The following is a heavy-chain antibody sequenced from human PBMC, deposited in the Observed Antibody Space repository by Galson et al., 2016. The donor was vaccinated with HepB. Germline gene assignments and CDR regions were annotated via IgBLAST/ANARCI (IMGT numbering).Heavy chain of an antibody. CDR3: VRQPYTSSSWDSME. CDR1: GGSISRGSYY. CDR2: IYGSGST. D-gene: IGHD3-16*01. Sequence: TLSLTCSVSGGSISRGSYYWTWIRQPAGKGLEWIGRIYGSGSTNYNPSLESRLTISIDTSKNHFSLNLSSVTAADTAAYYCVRQPYTSSSWDSMEGGQGTLITVSS. J-gene: IGHJ4*02. V-gene: IGHV4-61*02.